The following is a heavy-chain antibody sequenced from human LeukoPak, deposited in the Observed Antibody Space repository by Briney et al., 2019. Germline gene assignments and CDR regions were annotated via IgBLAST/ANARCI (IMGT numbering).Heavy chain of an antibody. J-gene: IGHJ6*03. CDR3: ARRVVVVPAAKYYYYMDV. V-gene: IGHV4-39*01. CDR2: IYYSGST. CDR1: GGSISSSSYY. Sequence: SETLSLTCTVSGGSISSSSYYWGWIRQPPGKGLEWIGSIYYSGSTYYNPSLKSRVTISVDTSKTQFSLKLSSVTAADTAVYYCARRVVVVPAAKYYYYMDVWGKGTTVTVSS. D-gene: IGHD2-2*01.